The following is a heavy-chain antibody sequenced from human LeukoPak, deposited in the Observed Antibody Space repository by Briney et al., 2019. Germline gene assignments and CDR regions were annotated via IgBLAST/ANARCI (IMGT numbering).Heavy chain of an antibody. J-gene: IGHJ4*02. CDR2: ISPTSGGT. V-gene: IGHV1-2*02. CDR3: ARDHEHSYDY. Sequence: GASVKVSCKASGYSFTGHYMHWVRQAPGQGLEWMGWISPTSGGTNYAQKFQGRVTMTRDTSISTAYMELGRLRSDDTAVYYCARDHEHSYDYWGQGTLVTVSS. CDR1: GYSFTGHY.